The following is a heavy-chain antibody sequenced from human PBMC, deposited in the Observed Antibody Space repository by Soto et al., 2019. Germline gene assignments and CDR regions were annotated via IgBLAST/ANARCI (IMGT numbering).Heavy chain of an antibody. Sequence: ASVKVSCKASGYTFTGSYMHWGRQAPGQGLEWMGWINPNSGGTNYAQNFQVSVTMTRDTSISTAYMELSRLRSYDTAVYYCARALSARRFDYWGQGTLVTVSS. V-gene: IGHV1-2*02. CDR3: ARALSARRFDY. CDR1: GYTFTGSY. J-gene: IGHJ4*02. CDR2: INPNSGGT.